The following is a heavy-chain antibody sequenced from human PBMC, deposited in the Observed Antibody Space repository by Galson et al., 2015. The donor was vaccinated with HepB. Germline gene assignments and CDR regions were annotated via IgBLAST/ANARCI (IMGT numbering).Heavy chain of an antibody. CDR2: ISYDGSNK. CDR3: AKDAEHIVVVTAIDY. CDR1: GFTFSSYG. D-gene: IGHD2-21*02. J-gene: IGHJ4*02. Sequence: SLRLSCAASGFTFSSYGMHWVRQAPGKGLEWVAVISYDGSNKYYADSVKGRFTISRDNSKNTLYLQMNSLRAEDTAVYYCAKDAEHIVVVTAIDYWGQGTLVTVSS. V-gene: IGHV3-30*18.